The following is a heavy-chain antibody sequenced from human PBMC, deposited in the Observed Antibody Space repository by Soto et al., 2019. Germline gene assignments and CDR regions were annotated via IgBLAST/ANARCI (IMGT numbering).Heavy chain of an antibody. J-gene: IGHJ4*02. V-gene: IGHV3-30*18. CDR3: AKDGFCSSTSCHPNHFAH. CDR2: ISYDGSNK. Sequence: PGGSLRLSCAASGVTFSSYGMHWVRQAPGKGLEWVAVISYDGSNKYYADSVKGRFTISRDNSKNTLYLQMNSLRAEDTAVYYCAKDGFCSSTSCHPNHFAHWGQGTLVTVSS. CDR1: GVTFSSYG. D-gene: IGHD2-2*03.